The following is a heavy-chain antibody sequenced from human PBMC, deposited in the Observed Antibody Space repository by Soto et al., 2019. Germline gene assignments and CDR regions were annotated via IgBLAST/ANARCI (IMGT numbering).Heavy chain of an antibody. D-gene: IGHD3-3*01. Sequence: QVQLVESGGGVVQPGRSLRLSCAASGFTFSSYAMHWVRQAPGKGLEWVAVISYDGSNKYYADSVKGRFTISRDNSKNTLDLQMXXLXAXXTAVYYCARDGEKYYDFWSGYYTRVGDYYYYGMDVWGQGTTVTVSS. CDR3: ARDGEKYYDFWSGYYTRVGDYYYYGMDV. J-gene: IGHJ6*02. CDR2: ISYDGSNK. V-gene: IGHV3-30-3*01. CDR1: GFTFSSYA.